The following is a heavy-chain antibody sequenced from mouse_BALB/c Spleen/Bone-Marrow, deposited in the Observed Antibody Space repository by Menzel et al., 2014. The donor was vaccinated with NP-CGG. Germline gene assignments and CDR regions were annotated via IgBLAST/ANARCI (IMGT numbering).Heavy chain of an antibody. J-gene: IGHJ4*01. D-gene: IGHD2-2*01. CDR1: GFTFNTYA. CDR2: IRSKSNNYAT. V-gene: IGHV10-3*03. CDR3: VREGYYGSDGYAMDY. Sequence: DVKLQESGGGLVQPKGSLKLSCAASGFTFNTYAMHWVCQAPGKGLEWVARIRSKSNNYATYYADSVKDRFTISRDDSQSMLYLQMNNLKTEDTAMYYCVREGYYGSDGYAMDYWGQGTSVTVSS.